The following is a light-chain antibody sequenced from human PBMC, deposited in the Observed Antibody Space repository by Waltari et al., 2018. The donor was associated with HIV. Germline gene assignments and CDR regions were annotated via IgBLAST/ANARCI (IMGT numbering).Light chain of an antibody. CDR2: FVY. CDR3: MQALESPLT. V-gene: IGKV2-28*01. J-gene: IGKJ4*01. CDR1: QSLLKRNGKRY. Sequence: DIVMTQSPLYLSVTPGEPASISCRSSQSLLKRNGKRYLDWYLQKPGQSPQLLFYFVYNRASGVPDRFSGSGSATDFTLKISRVEAEDAVIYYCMQALESPLTFGGGTRVEIK.